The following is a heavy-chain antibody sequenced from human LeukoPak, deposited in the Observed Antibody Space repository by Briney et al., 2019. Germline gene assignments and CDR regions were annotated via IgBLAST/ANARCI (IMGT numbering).Heavy chain of an antibody. D-gene: IGHD6-19*01. Sequence: ASVKVSCKASGYTFTGYYMHWVRQAPGQGLEWMGWISAYNGNTNYAQKLQGRVTMTTDTSTSTAYMELRSLRSDDTAVYYCARDRNIAVAGFDYWGQGTLVTVSS. CDR2: ISAYNGNT. CDR3: ARDRNIAVAGFDY. J-gene: IGHJ4*02. V-gene: IGHV1-18*04. CDR1: GYTFTGYY.